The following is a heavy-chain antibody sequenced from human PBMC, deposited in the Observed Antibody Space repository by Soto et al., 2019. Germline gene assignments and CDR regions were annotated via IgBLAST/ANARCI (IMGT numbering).Heavy chain of an antibody. V-gene: IGHV1-2*02. D-gene: IGHD5-12*01. Sequence: GXSVKVSCKASGYTFTGYYMHWVRQAPVQGLEWMGWINPNSGGTNYAQKFQGRVTMTRDTSISTAYMELSRLRSDDTAVYYCARGSRLNSGYDQGGFDYYYYGMDVWGQGTTVTVSS. CDR2: INPNSGGT. CDR3: ARGSRLNSGYDQGGFDYYYYGMDV. CDR1: GYTFTGYY. J-gene: IGHJ6*02.